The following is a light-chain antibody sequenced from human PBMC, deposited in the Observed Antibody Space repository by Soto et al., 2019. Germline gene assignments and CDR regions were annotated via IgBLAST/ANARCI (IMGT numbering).Light chain of an antibody. CDR1: QSISNF. Sequence: DIQMTQSASSLSVSLGDRVTITWRASQSISNFLNWYQQKPGKAPKLLIYAASGFQSGVPSRFSGSGYGTDFTLTISSLQTDDFATYYCQQSYSTRITFGQGTKVDIK. V-gene: IGKV1-39*01. J-gene: IGKJ1*01. CDR2: AAS. CDR3: QQSYSTRIT.